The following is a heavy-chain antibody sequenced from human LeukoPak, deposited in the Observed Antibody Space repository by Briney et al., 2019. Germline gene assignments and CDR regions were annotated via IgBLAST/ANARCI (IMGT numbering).Heavy chain of an antibody. CDR1: GGSISSGGYY. D-gene: IGHD3-10*01. CDR2: IYYSGST. Sequence: SQTLSLTCTVSGGSISSGGYYWSWIRQHPGKGLEWIGYIYYSGSTYYNPSLKSRVTISVDTSKNQFSLKLSSVTAADTAVYYCARDRGARPPSGAAFYFDYWGQGTLVTASS. V-gene: IGHV4-31*03. CDR3: ARDRGARPPSGAAFYFDY. J-gene: IGHJ4*02.